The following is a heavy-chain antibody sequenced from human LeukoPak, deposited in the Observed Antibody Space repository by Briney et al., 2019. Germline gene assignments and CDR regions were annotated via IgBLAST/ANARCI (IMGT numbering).Heavy chain of an antibody. CDR3: ARHEAGSSWNPFDY. V-gene: IGHV4-59*08. D-gene: IGHD6-13*01. Sequence: SETLSLTCTVSGGSISSYYWSWIRQPPGKGLEWIGYIYYSGSTNYNPSLKSRVTISVDTSKNQFSLKPSSVTAADTAVYYCARHEAGSSWNPFDYWGQGTLVTVSS. CDR1: GGSISSYY. CDR2: IYYSGST. J-gene: IGHJ4*02.